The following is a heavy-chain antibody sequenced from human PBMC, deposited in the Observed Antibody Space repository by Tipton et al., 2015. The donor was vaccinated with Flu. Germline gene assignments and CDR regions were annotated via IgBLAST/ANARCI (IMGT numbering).Heavy chain of an antibody. V-gene: IGHV3-23*01. CDR2: ISGSGDRT. Sequence: SLRLSCAASGFTFSNFWMSWVRQAPGKGLEWVSIISGSGDRTDFAESVRGRFAISRDNSKDIVYLHMNRLRADDTAVYYCAPTPGAVADNPGYYYGMEVRGQGTPVTVSS. D-gene: IGHD6-19*01. J-gene: IGHJ6*02. CDR1: GFTFSNFW. CDR3: APTPGAVADNPGYYYGMEV.